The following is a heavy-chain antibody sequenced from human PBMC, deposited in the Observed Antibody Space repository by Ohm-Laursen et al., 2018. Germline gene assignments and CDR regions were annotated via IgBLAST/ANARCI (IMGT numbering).Heavy chain of an antibody. CDR3: AREAKSYGYVFVY. J-gene: IGHJ4*02. Sequence: ASVKVSCKASGYTFTSYDINWVRQATGQGLQWMGWMNPNSGNTGYAQKFQGRVTMTRNTSISTAYMELSSLRSEDTAVYYCAREAKSYGYVFVYWGQGTLVTVSS. D-gene: IGHD5-18*01. V-gene: IGHV1-8*01. CDR2: MNPNSGNT. CDR1: GYTFTSYD.